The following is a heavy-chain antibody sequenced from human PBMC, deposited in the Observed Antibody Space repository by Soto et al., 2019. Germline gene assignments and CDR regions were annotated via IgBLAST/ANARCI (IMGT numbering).Heavy chain of an antibody. D-gene: IGHD2-15*01. J-gene: IGHJ4*01. Sequence: GESLKISCKGSGYTFTSYWIGWVRQMPGEGLEWMGVIYPSDSDIRYSPSFQGKVTISADKSITTAYLQWSSLKAADTAMYYCVRSGTSSGRFSDYWGHGTLVTFSS. CDR3: VRSGTSSGRFSDY. V-gene: IGHV5-51*01. CDR1: GYTFTSYW. CDR2: IYPSDSDI.